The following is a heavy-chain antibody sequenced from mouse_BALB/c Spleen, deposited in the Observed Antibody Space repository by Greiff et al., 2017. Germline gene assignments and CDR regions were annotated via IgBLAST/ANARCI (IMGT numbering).Heavy chain of an antibody. J-gene: IGHJ3*01. Sequence: EVQRVESGGGLVKPGGSLKLSCAASGFTFSDYYMYWVGQTPEKRLEWVATISDGGSYTYYPDSVKGRFTISRDNAKNNLYLQMSSLKSEDTAMYYCARDLGGYDGRFAYWGQGTLVTVSA. V-gene: IGHV5-4*02. CDR3: ARDLGGYDGRFAY. CDR2: ISDGGSYT. CDR1: GFTFSDYY. D-gene: IGHD2-2*01.